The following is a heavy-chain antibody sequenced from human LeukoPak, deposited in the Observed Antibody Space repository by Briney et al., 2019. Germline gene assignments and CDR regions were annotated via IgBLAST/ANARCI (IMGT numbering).Heavy chain of an antibody. D-gene: IGHD6-13*01. CDR2: ISSSGSTI. CDR3: ARDRGGSSSWFRFDY. Sequence: GGSLRPSCAASGFTFSSYEMNWVRQAPGKGLEWVSYISSSGSTIYYADSVKGRFTISRDNAKNSMYLQMNSLRAEDTAVYYCARDRGGSSSWFRFDYWGQGTLVTVSS. J-gene: IGHJ4*02. V-gene: IGHV3-48*03. CDR1: GFTFSSYE.